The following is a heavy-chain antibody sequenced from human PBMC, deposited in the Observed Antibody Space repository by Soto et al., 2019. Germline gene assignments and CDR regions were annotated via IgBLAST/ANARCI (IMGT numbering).Heavy chain of an antibody. J-gene: IGHJ5*02. CDR2: INPSSGGT. V-gene: IGHV1-2*02. D-gene: IGHD6-13*01. Sequence: ASVKVSCKASGYPLTAKYLHWVRQAPGQGLEWMGWINPSSGGTKEAQKFRGRVTMTRDTSISAAYMELSRLTSDDTAVYYCAKVGSSWTEWFDPWGQAPLVTVPS. CDR3: AKVGSSWTEWFDP. CDR1: GYPLTAKY.